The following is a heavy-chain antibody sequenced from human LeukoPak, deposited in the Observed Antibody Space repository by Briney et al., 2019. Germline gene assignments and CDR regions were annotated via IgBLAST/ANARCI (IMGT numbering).Heavy chain of an antibody. J-gene: IGHJ4*02. CDR2: INPNSGGT. CDR3: ARDRGRFRLGELSMQAY. Sequence: ASVKVSCKASGYTFTGYYMHWVRQAPGQGLEWMGRINPNSGGTNYAQKFQGRVTMTRDTSISTVYMELSRLRSDDTAVYYCARDRGRFRLGELSMQAYWGQGTLVTVSS. V-gene: IGHV1-2*06. CDR1: GYTFTGYY. D-gene: IGHD3-16*02.